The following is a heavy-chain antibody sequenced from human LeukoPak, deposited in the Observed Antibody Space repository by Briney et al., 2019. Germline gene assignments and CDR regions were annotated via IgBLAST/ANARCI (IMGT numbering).Heavy chain of an antibody. Sequence: SETLSLTCTVSGGSIRTTSSYWGWIRQPPGKGLEWIGSIHYRGNTYYNPSLKSRVTISVDTSKNQFSLKLSSVTAADTAVYYCARSAPRYCSSTSCYGGLLEFDPWGQGTLVTVSS. D-gene: IGHD2-2*01. J-gene: IGHJ5*02. CDR1: GGSIRTTSSY. CDR2: IHYRGNT. V-gene: IGHV4-39*01. CDR3: ARSAPRYCSSTSCYGGLLEFDP.